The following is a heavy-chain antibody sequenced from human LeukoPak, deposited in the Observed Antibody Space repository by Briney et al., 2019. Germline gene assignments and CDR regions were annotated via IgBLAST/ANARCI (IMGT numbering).Heavy chain of an antibody. Sequence: GGSLRLSCAASGFTFSSYAMSWVRQAPGKGLEWVSAISGSGGSTYYADSVKGRFTISRDNSKNTLYLQMNSMRAEDTAVYYCAKDLEDIVVVVAATGGAHFDYWGQGTLVTVSS. D-gene: IGHD2-15*01. CDR2: ISGSGGST. CDR1: GFTFSSYA. V-gene: IGHV3-23*01. CDR3: AKDLEDIVVVVAATGGAHFDY. J-gene: IGHJ4*02.